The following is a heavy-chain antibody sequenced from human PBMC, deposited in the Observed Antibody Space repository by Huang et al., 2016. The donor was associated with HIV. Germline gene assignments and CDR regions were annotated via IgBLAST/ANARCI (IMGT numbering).Heavy chain of an antibody. CDR3: AKDWGYDFGAFDF. Sequence: EVQLVESGGGLVRPGRSLRLSCAASGFTCDDYAMHLVRETPGKGLEWGLGINWKSGNIAYADSVRGRFTISRDNAKNSLYLQMNSLRPEDTALYYCAKDWGYDFGAFDFWGRGTMVTVSS. CDR1: GFTCDDYA. J-gene: IGHJ3*01. D-gene: IGHD3-16*01. V-gene: IGHV3-9*01. CDR2: INWKSGNI.